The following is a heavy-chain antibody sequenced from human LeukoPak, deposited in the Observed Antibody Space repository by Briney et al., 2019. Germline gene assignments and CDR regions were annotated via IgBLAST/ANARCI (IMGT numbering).Heavy chain of an antibody. CDR3: ARVSAWSSTSHSTYGMDV. J-gene: IGHJ6*02. CDR2: IYTSGST. D-gene: IGHD2-2*01. V-gene: IGHV4-4*07. CDR1: GGSISSYY. Sequence: SETLSLTCTVSGGSISSYYWSWIRQPAGQGLEWIGRIYTSGSTNYNPSLKSRVTMSVDTSKNQFSLKLSSVTAADTAVYYCARVSAWSSTSHSTYGMDVWGQGTTVTVSS.